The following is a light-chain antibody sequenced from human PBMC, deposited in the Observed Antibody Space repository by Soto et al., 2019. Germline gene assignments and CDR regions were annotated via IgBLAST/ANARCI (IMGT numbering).Light chain of an antibody. CDR3: ISYGSISIHV. V-gene: IGLV2-14*01. Sequence: QSALTPPASVSGSPGQSITNSCTGTSSDDDGYDYVSCYLQHPGKAPKLMIYDVTNRPPGVSDLFSGSKSGNTASLTISGPQAEAAGDYYCISYGSISIHVFGSGTKVT. CDR2: DVT. CDR1: SSDDDGYDY. J-gene: IGLJ1*01.